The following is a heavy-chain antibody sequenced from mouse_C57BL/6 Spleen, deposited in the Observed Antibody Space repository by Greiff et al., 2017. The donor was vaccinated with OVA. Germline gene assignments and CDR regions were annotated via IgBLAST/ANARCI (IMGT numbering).Heavy chain of an antibody. CDR3: ARSSTGFAWFAY. Sequence: QVQLQQPGTELVKPGASVKLSCKASGFTFTSYWMPWVKQRPGQGLEWIGNINPSNGGTNYNEKFKSKATLTVDKSSSTAYLQLSSLTSEDSAVYYCARSSTGFAWFAYWGQGTLVTVSA. CDR1: GFTFTSYW. V-gene: IGHV1-53*01. CDR2: INPSNGGT. D-gene: IGHD3-2*02. J-gene: IGHJ3*01.